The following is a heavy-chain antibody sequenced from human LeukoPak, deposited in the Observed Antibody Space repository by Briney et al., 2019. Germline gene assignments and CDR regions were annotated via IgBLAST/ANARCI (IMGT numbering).Heavy chain of an antibody. D-gene: IGHD2-21*01. J-gene: IGHJ6*02. CDR3: AKSMGDDFYYYGMDV. Sequence: PGGSLRLSCAASGFTFSSYVMSWVRQAPGKGLEWVSPISGSGGSTYYADSVKGRFTISRDNSKNTLYLQMNSLRAEDTAVYYCAKSMGDDFYYYGMDVWGQGTTVTVSS. V-gene: IGHV3-23*01. CDR2: ISGSGGST. CDR1: GFTFSSYV.